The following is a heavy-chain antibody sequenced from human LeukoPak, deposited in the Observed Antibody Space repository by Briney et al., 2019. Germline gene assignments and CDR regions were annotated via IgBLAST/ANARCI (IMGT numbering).Heavy chain of an antibody. CDR3: ERDTNYMDV. D-gene: IGHD3-3*01. CDR1: GWSFSGYY. CDR2: INNSGST. V-gene: IGHV4-34*01. J-gene: IGHJ6*03. Sequence: SETLTLTCAVYGWSFSGYYWSWIRQPPGKGLEWVAEINNSGSTNYNPSLKSRVTISIDTYKHKYCLKLGSVTAADTAVYYCERDTNYMDVWGKGTTVTVSS.